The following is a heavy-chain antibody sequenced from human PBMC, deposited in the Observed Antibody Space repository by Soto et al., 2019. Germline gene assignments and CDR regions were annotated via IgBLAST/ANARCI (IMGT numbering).Heavy chain of an antibody. CDR1: GGTFSSYA. CDR3: ARERTDYYGSGAFDY. Sequence: GASVKVSCKASGGTFSSYAISWVRQAPGQGLEWMGGIIPIFGTANYAQKFQGRVTITADESTSTAYMELSSLRSEDTAVYYCARERTDYYGSGAFDYWGQGTLVTVSS. CDR2: IIPIFGTA. D-gene: IGHD3-10*01. V-gene: IGHV1-69*13. J-gene: IGHJ4*02.